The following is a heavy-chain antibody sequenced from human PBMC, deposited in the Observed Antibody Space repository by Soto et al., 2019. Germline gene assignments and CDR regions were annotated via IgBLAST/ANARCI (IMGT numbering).Heavy chain of an antibody. V-gene: IGHV1-69*13. CDR3: ARDNWNDGYYYYYGMDV. CDR1: GGTFSSYA. J-gene: IGHJ6*02. CDR2: IIPIFGTA. Sequence: SVKVSCKXSGGTFSSYAISWVRQAPGQGLEWMGGIIPIFGTANYAQKFQGRVTITADESTSTAYMELSSLRSEDTAVYYCARDNWNDGYYYYYGMDVWGQGTTVTVSS. D-gene: IGHD1-20*01.